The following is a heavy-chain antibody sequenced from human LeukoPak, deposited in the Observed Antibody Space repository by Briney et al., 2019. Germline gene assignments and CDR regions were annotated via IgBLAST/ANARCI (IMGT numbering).Heavy chain of an antibody. D-gene: IGHD2-2*02. CDR3: ARVDTVIVPAGITWFDP. J-gene: IGHJ5*02. CDR2: INPNSGGT. V-gene: IGHV1-2*02. CDR1: GYTFTGYY. Sequence: ASVKVSCKASGYTFTGYYIHWVRQAPGQGLEWMGWINPNSGGTNSAQKFQGRVTMSRDTSISTAYMELTRLTSDDTAVYYCARVDTVIVPAGITWFDPRGQGTLVTVSS.